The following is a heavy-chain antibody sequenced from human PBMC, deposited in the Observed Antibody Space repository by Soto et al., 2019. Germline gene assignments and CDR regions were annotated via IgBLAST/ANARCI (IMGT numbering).Heavy chain of an antibody. D-gene: IGHD2-8*01. Sequence: PGESLKISCKGSGYSFSSHWIAWVRQMPGKGLEWMGIIYPGDSDTIYSPSFQGQVTFSVDKSTSTAYLQWSSLKASDTAMYYCARQGSNGAYYYYGMDVWGQGTTVTVSS. CDR2: IYPGDSDT. V-gene: IGHV5-51*01. CDR1: GYSFSSHW. CDR3: ARQGSNGAYYYYGMDV. J-gene: IGHJ6*02.